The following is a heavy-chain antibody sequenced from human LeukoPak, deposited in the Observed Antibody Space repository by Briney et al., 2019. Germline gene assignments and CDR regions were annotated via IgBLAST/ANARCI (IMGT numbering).Heavy chain of an antibody. CDR2: IRYDGSNK. Sequence: GGSLRLSCAASGFTFSSYGMHWVRQAPGKGLEWVAFIRYDGSNKYYADSVKGRFTISRDNSKNTLYLQMNSLRAEDTAVYYCAKDGGGYCSSTSCYGRGYFDYWGQGTLDTVSS. D-gene: IGHD2-2*01. J-gene: IGHJ4*02. CDR3: AKDGGGYCSSTSCYGRGYFDY. V-gene: IGHV3-30*02. CDR1: GFTFSSYG.